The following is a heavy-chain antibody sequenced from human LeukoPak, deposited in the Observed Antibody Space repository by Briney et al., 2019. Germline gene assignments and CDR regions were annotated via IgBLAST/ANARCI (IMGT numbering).Heavy chain of an antibody. D-gene: IGHD2-15*01. J-gene: IGHJ3*02. CDR1: GFTFSSYA. CDR2: IKQDGSEK. V-gene: IGHV3-7*01. Sequence: PGGSLRLSCAASGFTFSSYAMSWVRQAPGKGLEWVANIKQDGSEKYYVDSVKGRFTISRQNAKNSLFLQMNSLRAEDTAVYYCARHRSGGHQGDAFDIWGQGTMVIVSS. CDR3: ARHRSGGHQGDAFDI.